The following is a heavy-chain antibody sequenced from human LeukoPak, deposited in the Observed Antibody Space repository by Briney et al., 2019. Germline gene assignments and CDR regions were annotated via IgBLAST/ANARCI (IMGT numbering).Heavy chain of an antibody. CDR3: ARQGYISGQGFRNNWFDP. Sequence: SETLSLICTVSGGSISSSSFHWGWIRQPPGKGLEWIGTIFYSGSTYYNPSLKSRVTMSVDTSKNQFSLKLSSVTAADTAVYYCARQGYISGQGFRNNWFDPWGQGSLVTVS. CDR2: IFYSGST. CDR1: GGSISSSSFH. D-gene: IGHD6-19*01. V-gene: IGHV4-39*01. J-gene: IGHJ5*02.